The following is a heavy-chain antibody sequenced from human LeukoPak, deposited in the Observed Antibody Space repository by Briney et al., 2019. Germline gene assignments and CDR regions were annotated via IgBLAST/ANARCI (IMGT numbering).Heavy chain of an antibody. V-gene: IGHV1-2*06. CDR3: ARYIAAAGKGYYYYYMDV. CDR2: INPNGGGT. D-gene: IGHD6-13*01. Sequence: GASVKVSCKASGYTFTGYYMHWVRQAPGQGLEWMGRINPNGGGTNYAQKFQGRVTMTRDTSISTAYMELSRLRSDDTAVYYCARYIAAAGKGYYYYYMDVWGKGTTVTVSS. J-gene: IGHJ6*03. CDR1: GYTFTGYY.